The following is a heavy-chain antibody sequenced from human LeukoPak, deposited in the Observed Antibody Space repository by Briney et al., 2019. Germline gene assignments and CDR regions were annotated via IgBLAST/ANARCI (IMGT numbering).Heavy chain of an antibody. CDR1: GYTFTSYD. J-gene: IGHJ5*02. CDR3: ARGYYDILTGYYHNWFDP. V-gene: IGHV1-8*01. Sequence: VASVKGCCKASGYTFTSYDINWVRQATGQGLEWMGWMNPNSGNTGYAQKFQGRVTMTRNTSISTAYMELSSLRSEDTAVYYCARGYYDILTGYYHNWFDPWGQGTLVTVSS. D-gene: IGHD3-9*01. CDR2: MNPNSGNT.